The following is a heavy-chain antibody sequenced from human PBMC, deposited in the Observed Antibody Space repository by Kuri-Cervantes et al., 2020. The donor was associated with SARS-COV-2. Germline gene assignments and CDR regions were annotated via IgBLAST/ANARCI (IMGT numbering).Heavy chain of an antibody. V-gene: IGHV4-34*01. CDR2: INHSGST. J-gene: IGHJ5*02. CDR1: GGSFSGYY. D-gene: IGHD6-6*01. Sequence: GSLRLSCAVYGGSFSGYYWSWIRQPPGKGLEWIGEINHSGSTNYNPSLKSRATISVDTSKNQFSLKLSSVTAADTAVYYCARGSGIAARPSTYNWFDPWGQGTLVTVSS. CDR3: ARGSGIAARPSTYNWFDP.